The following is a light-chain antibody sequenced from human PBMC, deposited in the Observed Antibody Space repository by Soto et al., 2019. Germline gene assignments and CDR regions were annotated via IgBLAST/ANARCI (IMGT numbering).Light chain of an antibody. CDR3: QQYGTSPPYT. V-gene: IGKV3-20*01. Sequence: EIVLTQSPGTLSLSPGDRATLSCRASQSVNSNYLAWYQHRPGQAPRLLIYGASSRATGVSDRFSGSGSGTDFTLNVSRLEPEDFALYYCQQYGTSPPYTFGQGTKLEIK. J-gene: IGKJ2*01. CDR1: QSVNSNY. CDR2: GAS.